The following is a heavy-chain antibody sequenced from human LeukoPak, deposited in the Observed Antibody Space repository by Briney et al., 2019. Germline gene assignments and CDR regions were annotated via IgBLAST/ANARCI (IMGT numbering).Heavy chain of an antibody. D-gene: IGHD1-26*01. Sequence: RGASVKVSCKASGYTFTSYGISWVRQAPGQGLEWMGWISAYNGNTNYAQKLQGRVTMTTDTSTSTAYMELRSLRSDDTAVYYCARDRGEWELDPKRGLDYWGQGTPVTVSS. CDR1: GYTFTSYG. CDR2: ISAYNGNT. CDR3: ARDRGEWELDPKRGLDY. J-gene: IGHJ4*02. V-gene: IGHV1-18*01.